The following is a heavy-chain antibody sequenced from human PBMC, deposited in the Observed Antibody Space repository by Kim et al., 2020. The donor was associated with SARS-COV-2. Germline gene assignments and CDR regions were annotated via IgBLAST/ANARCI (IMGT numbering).Heavy chain of an antibody. V-gene: IGHV1-2*02. J-gene: IGHJ6*02. Sequence: ASVKVSCKASGYTFNDYYIHWVRQAPGQGLEWMGCIYPNSGGTKYAQKFQGRVTMTRDTSISTAYVEMSGLTSEDTAVYYCARVGVRGVIISGGMDVWGQGTTVTVSS. CDR1: GYTFNDYY. D-gene: IGHD3-10*01. CDR3: ARVGVRGVIISGGMDV. CDR2: IYPNSGGT.